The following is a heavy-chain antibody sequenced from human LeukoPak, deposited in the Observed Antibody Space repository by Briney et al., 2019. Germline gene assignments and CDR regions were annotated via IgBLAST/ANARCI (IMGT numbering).Heavy chain of an antibody. CDR3: ALGPPLWFGELGGDY. CDR1: GFTFSSYG. J-gene: IGHJ4*02. Sequence: GGSLRLSCAASGFTFSSYGMSWVRQAPGKGLEWVSAISNSGGSSSYADSVKGRFTISRDNSKNTLYLQVNSLRAEDTAVYYCALGPPLWFGELGGDYWGQGTLVTVSS. V-gene: IGHV3-23*01. D-gene: IGHD3-10*01. CDR2: ISNSGGSS.